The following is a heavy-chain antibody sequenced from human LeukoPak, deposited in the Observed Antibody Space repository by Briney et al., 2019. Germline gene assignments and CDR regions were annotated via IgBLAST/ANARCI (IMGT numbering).Heavy chain of an antibody. CDR1: GGSFSGYY. Sequence: SETLSLTCAVYGGSFSGYYWSWIRQPPGKGLEWIGEINHSGSTNYNPSLKSRVILSVDTSKDQFSLNLSSVTVADTAVYYCARVARSGTYSLDFWGQGILVTVSS. CDR3: ARVARSGTYSLDF. CDR2: INHSGST. J-gene: IGHJ4*02. V-gene: IGHV4-34*01. D-gene: IGHD1-26*01.